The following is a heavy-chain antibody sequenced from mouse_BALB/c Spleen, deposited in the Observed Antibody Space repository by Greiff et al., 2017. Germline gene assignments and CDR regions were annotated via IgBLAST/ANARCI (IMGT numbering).Heavy chain of an antibody. J-gene: IGHJ3*01. Sequence: EVQLVESGPGLVKPSQSLSLTCTVTGYSITSDYAWNWIRQFPGNKLEWMGYISYSGSTSYNPSLKSRISITRDTSKNQFFLQLNSVTTEDTATYYCASYYDYDRFAYWGQGTLVTVSA. V-gene: IGHV3-2*02. CDR1: GYSITSDYA. CDR2: ISYSGST. CDR3: ASYYDYDRFAY. D-gene: IGHD2-4*01.